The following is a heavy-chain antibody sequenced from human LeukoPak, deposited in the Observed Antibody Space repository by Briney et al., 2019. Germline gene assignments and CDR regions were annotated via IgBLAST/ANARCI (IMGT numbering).Heavy chain of an antibody. J-gene: IGHJ6*02. V-gene: IGHV3-7*03. CDR2: IKQDGSEK. D-gene: IGHD2-21*01. CDR1: GFTFSSYW. Sequence: GGSLRLSCAASGFTFSSYWMSWVRQAPGKGLEWVANIKQDGSEKYYVDSVKGRFTIPRDNAKNSLYLQMNSLRAEDTAVYYCACGSFDYYYYYGMDVWGQGTTVTVSS. CDR3: ACGSFDYYYYYGMDV.